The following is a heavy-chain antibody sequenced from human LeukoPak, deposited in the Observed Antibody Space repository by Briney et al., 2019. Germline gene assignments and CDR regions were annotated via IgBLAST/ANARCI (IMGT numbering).Heavy chain of an antibody. CDR3: ARGAYGDCP. D-gene: IGHD4-17*01. CDR1: GGSISSGSYY. J-gene: IGHJ5*02. V-gene: IGHV4-61*02. Sequence: SETLSLTCTVSGGSISSGSYYWSWIRQPAGKGLEWIGRIYTSGSNNYNPSFKNRVTIPVNTSKNQFSLKLSSVTAADTAVYYCARGAYGDCPWGQGTLSPSPQ. CDR2: IYTSGSN.